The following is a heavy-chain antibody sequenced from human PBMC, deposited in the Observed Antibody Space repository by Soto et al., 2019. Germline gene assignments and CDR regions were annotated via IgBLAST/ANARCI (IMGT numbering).Heavy chain of an antibody. Sequence: GSGPTLVNPTQTLTLTCTFSGFSLITSGVSVGWIRQPPGEALEWLALVYWDDDKRYSPSLESRLTITKDTSKNQVVLTMTNMDPVDTATYYCAHREGRVSGTPFDYWGQGTLVTVSS. CDR3: AHREGRVSGTPFDY. CDR1: GFSLITSGVS. V-gene: IGHV2-5*02. D-gene: IGHD1-1*01. J-gene: IGHJ4*02. CDR2: VYWDDDK.